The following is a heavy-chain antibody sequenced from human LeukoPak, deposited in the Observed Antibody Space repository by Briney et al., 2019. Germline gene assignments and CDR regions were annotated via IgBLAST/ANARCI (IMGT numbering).Heavy chain of an antibody. CDR3: ARGPDPSYYDSSGYYNFDY. CDR2: ISSSSSTI. CDR1: GFTVTVSTKY. Sequence: GGSLRLSCAASGFTVTVSTKYMSWVRQAPGKGLEWVSYISSSSSTIYYADSVKGRFTISRGNAKNSLYLQMNSLRAEDTAVYYCARGPDPSYYDSSGYYNFDYWGQGTLVTVSS. D-gene: IGHD3-22*01. J-gene: IGHJ4*02. V-gene: IGHV3-48*04.